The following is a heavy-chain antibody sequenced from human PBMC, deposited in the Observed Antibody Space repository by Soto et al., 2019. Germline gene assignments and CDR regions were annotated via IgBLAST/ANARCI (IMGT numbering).Heavy chain of an antibody. V-gene: IGHV3-30*18. CDR1: GFTFSSYG. Sequence: PGGSLTLSCAASGFTFSSYGMHWVRQAPGKGLEWVAVISYDGSNKYYADSVKGRFTISRDNSKNTLYLQMNSLRAEDTAVYYCAKDHYGSGSYYSSYFDYWGQGTLVTVSS. J-gene: IGHJ4*02. D-gene: IGHD3-10*01. CDR3: AKDHYGSGSYYSSYFDY. CDR2: ISYDGSNK.